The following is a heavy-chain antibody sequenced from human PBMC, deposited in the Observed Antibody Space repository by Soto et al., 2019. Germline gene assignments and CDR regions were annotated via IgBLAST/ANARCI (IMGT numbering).Heavy chain of an antibody. CDR1: GFTFSSYA. Sequence: PGGSLRLSCAASGFTFSSYAMHWVRQAPGKGLEWVAVISYDGSNKYYADSVKGRFTISRDNSKNTLYLQMNSLRAEDTAVYYCARECEYYYDSSGYPYYYYGMDVWGQGTTVTGSS. CDR2: ISYDGSNK. D-gene: IGHD3-22*01. V-gene: IGHV3-30-3*01. J-gene: IGHJ6*02. CDR3: ARECEYYYDSSGYPYYYYGMDV.